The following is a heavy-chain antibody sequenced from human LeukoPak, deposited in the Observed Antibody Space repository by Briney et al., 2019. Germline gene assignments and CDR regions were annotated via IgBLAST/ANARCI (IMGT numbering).Heavy chain of an antibody. V-gene: IGHV3-9*01. D-gene: IGHD6-13*01. Sequence: GGSLRLSCAASGFTFDDYAMHWVRQVPGKGREWVSGISWNSGSIGYADSVKGRFTISRDNAKNSLYLQMNSLRAEDTALYYCANDRYSRSWYGDCQHRGEGTLVTLS. CDR3: ANDRYSRSWYGDCQH. CDR1: GFTFDDYA. J-gene: IGHJ1*01. CDR2: ISWNSGSI.